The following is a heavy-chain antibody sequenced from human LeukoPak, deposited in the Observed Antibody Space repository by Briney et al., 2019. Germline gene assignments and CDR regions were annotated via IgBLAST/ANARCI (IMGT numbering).Heavy chain of an antibody. Sequence: ASVKVSCKASGYTFTSYAMHWVRQAPGQRLEWMGWINAGNGNTKYSQKFQGRVTITRDTSASTAYMKLSSLRSEDTAVYYCARVKDDSSGPYFDYWGQGTLVTVSS. D-gene: IGHD3-22*01. CDR3: ARVKDDSSGPYFDY. J-gene: IGHJ4*02. CDR2: INAGNGNT. CDR1: GYTFTSYA. V-gene: IGHV1-3*01.